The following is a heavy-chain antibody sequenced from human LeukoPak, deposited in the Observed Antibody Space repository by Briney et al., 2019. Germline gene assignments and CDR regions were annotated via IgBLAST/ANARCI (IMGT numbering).Heavy chain of an antibody. V-gene: IGHV1-2*02. J-gene: IGHJ4*02. CDR3: ARGYGYNSRYYFDY. Sequence: ASVKVSCKASGYTFTGYYMHWVRQAPGQGLEWMGWINPNSGGTNYAQKFQGRVTMTRDTSISTAHMELSRLRSDDTAVYYCARGYGYNSRYYFDYWGQGTLVTVSS. CDR1: GYTFTGYY. CDR2: INPNSGGT. D-gene: IGHD5-24*01.